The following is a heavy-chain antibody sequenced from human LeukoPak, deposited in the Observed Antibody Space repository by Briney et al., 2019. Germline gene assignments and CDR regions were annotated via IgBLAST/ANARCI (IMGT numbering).Heavy chain of an antibody. CDR1: GGSISSISSNNYH. CDR3: AREMGVVTAHGIDV. V-gene: IGHV4-39*02. CDR2: IYYSGST. D-gene: IGHD4-23*01. J-gene: IGHJ6*02. Sequence: SETLSLTCIVSGGSISSISSNNYHSGWIRQPPGKGLEWIGSIYYSGSTYYNPSLKSRVTISVDTSKNQFSLKLSSVTAADTALYYCAREMGVVTAHGIDVWGQGTTVTVSS.